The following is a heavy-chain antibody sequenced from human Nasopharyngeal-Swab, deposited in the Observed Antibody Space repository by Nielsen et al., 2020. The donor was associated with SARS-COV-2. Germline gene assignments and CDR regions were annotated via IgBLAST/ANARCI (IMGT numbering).Heavy chain of an antibody. CDR3: ARDRGQQLVKGAFDI. V-gene: IGHV3-7*01. CDR2: IKQDGSEK. J-gene: IGHJ3*02. D-gene: IGHD6-13*01. CDR1: GFTFSSYA. Sequence: GESLKISCAASGFTFSSYAMYWVRQAPGKGLEWVANIKQDGSEKYYVDSVKGRFTISRDNAKNSLYLQMNSLRAEDTAVYYCARDRGQQLVKGAFDIWGQGTMVTVSS.